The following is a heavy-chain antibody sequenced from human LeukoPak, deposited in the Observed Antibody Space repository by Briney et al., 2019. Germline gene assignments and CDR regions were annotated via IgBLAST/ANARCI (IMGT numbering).Heavy chain of an antibody. J-gene: IGHJ4*02. CDR3: ARDGRYCSGGSCYYLDY. D-gene: IGHD2-15*01. V-gene: IGHV3-33*01. Sequence: GGSLRLSCAASGFTFSSYGMHWVRQAPGKGLEWVAVIWYDGSNKYYADSVKGRFTISRDNSKNTLYLQMNSLRAEDTAVYYCARDGRYCSGGSCYYLDYWGQGTLVTASS. CDR1: GFTFSSYG. CDR2: IWYDGSNK.